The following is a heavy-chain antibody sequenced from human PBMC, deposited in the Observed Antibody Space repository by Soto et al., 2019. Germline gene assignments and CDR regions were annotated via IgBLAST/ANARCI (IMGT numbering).Heavy chain of an antibody. Sequence: PSETLSLTCTVSGGSVSSGSYYWSWIRQPPGKGLEWIGYIYYSGSTNYNPSLKSRVTISVDTSKNQFSLKLSSVTAADTAVYYCAREVLWFGELLYGYFDYWGQGTLVTVSS. CDR2: IYYSGST. CDR3: AREVLWFGELLYGYFDY. V-gene: IGHV4-61*01. D-gene: IGHD3-10*01. CDR1: GGSVSSGSYY. J-gene: IGHJ4*02.